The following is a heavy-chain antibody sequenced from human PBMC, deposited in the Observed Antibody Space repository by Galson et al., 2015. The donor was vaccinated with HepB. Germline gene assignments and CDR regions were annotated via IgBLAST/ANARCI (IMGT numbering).Heavy chain of an antibody. CDR3: ARNPSHYCSSTSCYLDDYYYMDV. CDR2: IRYDGSNK. CDR1: GFTFSSYG. Sequence: SLRLSCAASGFTFSSYGMHWVRQAPGKGLEWVAFIRYDGSNKYYADSVKGRFTISRDNAKNTLYLQMNSLRAEDTAVYYCARNPSHYCSSTSCYLDDYYYMDVWGKGTTVTVSS. J-gene: IGHJ6*03. V-gene: IGHV3-30*02. D-gene: IGHD2-2*01.